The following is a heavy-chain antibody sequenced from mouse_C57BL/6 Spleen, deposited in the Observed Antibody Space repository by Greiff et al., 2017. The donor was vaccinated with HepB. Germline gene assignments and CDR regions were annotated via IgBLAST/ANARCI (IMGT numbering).Heavy chain of an antibody. V-gene: IGHV1-64*01. J-gene: IGHJ1*01. CDR1: GYTFTSYW. D-gene: IGHD1-1*01. CDR3: ASPITTVVAYWYVEG. CDR2: IHPNSGST. Sequence: VQLQQPGAELVKPGASVKLSCKASGYTFTSYWMHWVKQRPGQGLEWIGMIHPNSGSTNYNEKFKSKATLTVAKSSRTAYMQLSSLTSEDSAVYYGASPITTVVAYWYVEGWGAGTTVTVSS.